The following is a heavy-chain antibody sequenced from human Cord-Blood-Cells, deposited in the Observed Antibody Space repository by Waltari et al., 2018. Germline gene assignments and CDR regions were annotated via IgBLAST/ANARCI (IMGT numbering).Heavy chain of an antibody. CDR3: ARGMGFRPVDAFDI. V-gene: IGHV1-18*04. J-gene: IGHJ3*02. CDR1: GYTFTSYG. D-gene: IGHD3-10*01. Sequence: QVQLVQSGAEVKKPGPSVTVSCKAAGYTFTSYGISWVRQPPGQGLEWMGWISAYNGNTNYAQKLQGRVTMTTDTSTSTAYMELRSLRSDDTAVYYCARGMGFRPVDAFDIWGQGTMVTVSS. CDR2: ISAYNGNT.